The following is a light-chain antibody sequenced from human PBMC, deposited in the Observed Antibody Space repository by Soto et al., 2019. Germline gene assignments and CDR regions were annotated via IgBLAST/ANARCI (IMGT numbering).Light chain of an antibody. CDR3: QRFGNSRWT. CDR2: GAS. J-gene: IGKJ1*01. Sequence: EIVLTQSPGTLSLSPGERATLSCRASQSVSSSYLAWYQQKPGQAPRLLIYGASTRATGIPDRFSGSGSGTDFTLTISRLEPEDFAVYYCQRFGNSRWTFGEGTKVEIK. V-gene: IGKV3-20*01. CDR1: QSVSSSY.